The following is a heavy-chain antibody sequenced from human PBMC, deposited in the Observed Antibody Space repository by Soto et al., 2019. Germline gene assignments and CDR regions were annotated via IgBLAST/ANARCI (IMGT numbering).Heavy chain of an antibody. CDR2: LLHDEIFK. J-gene: IGHJ5*02. CDR1: GFTFSGYG. Sequence: VQLVESGGGVVQPGRSLRLSCAASGFTFSGYGMHWVRQAPGKGLERVAVLLHDEIFKDYADCVRGRFTISRGNSKNTLYLQMNNLRAEEAAVYFCSKHISMPGVRWNWFEPWGQGNVVTVSS. D-gene: IGHD2-21*01. CDR3: SKHISMPGVRWNWFEP. V-gene: IGHV3-33*08.